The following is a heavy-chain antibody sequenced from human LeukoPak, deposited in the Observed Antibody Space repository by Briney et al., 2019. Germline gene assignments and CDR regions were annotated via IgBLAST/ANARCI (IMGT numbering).Heavy chain of an antibody. Sequence: SETLSLTCTVSGGSISSYDWSWIRQPAGKGLEWIGRIYTSGSTNYNPSLKSRVTMSVDTSKNQFSLKLSSVTAADTAVYYCARDGQYDFWKPFRDYYGMDVWGQGTTVTVSS. V-gene: IGHV4-4*07. D-gene: IGHD3-3*01. CDR3: ARDGQYDFWKPFRDYYGMDV. CDR1: GGSISSYD. CDR2: IYTSGST. J-gene: IGHJ6*02.